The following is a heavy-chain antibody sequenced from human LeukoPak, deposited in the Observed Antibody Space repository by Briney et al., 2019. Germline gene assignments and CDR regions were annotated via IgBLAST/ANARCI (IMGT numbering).Heavy chain of an antibody. J-gene: IGHJ6*03. CDR3: ARGGGDSSGYHYYYYMDV. CDR1: GFTFTSYW. Sequence: GGSLRLSCAASGFTFTSYWMHWVRQAPGKGLVWVSRINSDGSSTNYADSVKGRFTISRDNSKNTLYLQMNSLRAEDTAVYYCARGGGDSSGYHYYYYMDVWGKGTTVTVSS. D-gene: IGHD3-22*01. CDR2: INSDGSST. V-gene: IGHV3-74*01.